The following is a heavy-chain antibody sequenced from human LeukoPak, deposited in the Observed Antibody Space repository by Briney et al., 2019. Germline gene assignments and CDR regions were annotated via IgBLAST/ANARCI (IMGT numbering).Heavy chain of an antibody. Sequence: GGSLRLSCAASGFTFDDYAMHWVRQAPGKGLEWVSGISWNSGSIGYADSVKGRFTISRDNAKNSLYLQMNSLRAEDMALYYCAKGGGDSWYYYYYMDVWGKGTTVTVSS. CDR1: GFTFDDYA. CDR2: ISWNSGSI. V-gene: IGHV3-9*03. J-gene: IGHJ6*03. CDR3: AKGGGDSWYYYYYMDV. D-gene: IGHD2-21*02.